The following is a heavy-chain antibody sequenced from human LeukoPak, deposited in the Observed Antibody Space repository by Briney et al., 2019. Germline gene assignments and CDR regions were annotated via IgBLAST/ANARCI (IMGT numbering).Heavy chain of an antibody. Sequence: GGSLRLSCAASGFTFSFYGMSWVRQAPGKGLEWVSAISGGGGSTYYADSVKGRFTISRDNSKNTLYLQMNSLRAEDTAVYYCAKIDYYMDVWGKGTTVTVSS. CDR3: AKIDYYMDV. CDR1: GFTFSFYG. J-gene: IGHJ6*03. V-gene: IGHV3-23*01. CDR2: ISGGGGST.